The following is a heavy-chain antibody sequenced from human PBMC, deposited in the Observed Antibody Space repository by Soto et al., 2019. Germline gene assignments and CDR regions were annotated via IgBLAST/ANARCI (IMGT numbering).Heavy chain of an antibody. CDR3: ARDPSSRIVVVPTPYYYYGMDV. D-gene: IGHD3-22*01. Sequence: SVKVSCKASGGTFSSYAISWARQAPGQGLEWMGGIIPIFGTANYAQKFQGRVTITADESTSTAYMELSSLRSEDTAVYYCARDPSSRIVVVPTPYYYYGMDVWGQGTTVTVSS. CDR2: IIPIFGTA. CDR1: GGTFSSYA. J-gene: IGHJ6*02. V-gene: IGHV1-69*13.